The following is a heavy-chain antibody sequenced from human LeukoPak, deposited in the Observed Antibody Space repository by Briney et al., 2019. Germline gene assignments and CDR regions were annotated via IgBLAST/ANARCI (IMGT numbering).Heavy chain of an antibody. Sequence: AGGSLRLSCAASGFTFSSCAMSWVRQAPGKGLEWVSSISAGGGSTNYADSVKGRFTISRENPKNTLYLQMNSLRAEDTAVYYCAKEKYYGSDWGQGTLVTVSS. D-gene: IGHD3-10*01. J-gene: IGHJ4*02. V-gene: IGHV3-23*01. CDR1: GFTFSSCA. CDR3: AKEKYYGSD. CDR2: ISAGGGST.